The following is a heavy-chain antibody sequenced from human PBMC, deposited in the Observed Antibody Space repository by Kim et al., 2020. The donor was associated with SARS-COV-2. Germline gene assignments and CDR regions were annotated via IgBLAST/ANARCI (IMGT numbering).Heavy chain of an antibody. J-gene: IGHJ4*01. CDR3: VRELCYGTSWYKFFDS. D-gene: IGHD1-1*01. CDR2: IRATSARI. Sequence: GGSLRLSCAASGFSFSSCAMNWVRQAPGKGLEWVSYIRATSARIDYADSVKGRFTISRDNAKKSLYLQMNSLRDEDTALYYCVRELCYGTSWYKFFDSWG. V-gene: IGHV3-48*02. CDR1: GFSFSSCA.